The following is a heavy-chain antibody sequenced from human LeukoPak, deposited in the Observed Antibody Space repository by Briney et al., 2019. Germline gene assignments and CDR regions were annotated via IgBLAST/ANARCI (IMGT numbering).Heavy chain of an antibody. CDR1: GFTFSSSA. CDR2: ISGGGGST. J-gene: IGHJ4*02. CDR3: AKDPGDYGDY. V-gene: IGHV3-23*01. Sequence: TGGSLRLSCAASGFTFSSSAMNWVRQAPGKGLECVSAISGGGGSTYYADSVKGRFTISRDNSKNTLYLQMNSLRVEDTAVYYCAKDPGDYGDYWGQGTLVTVSS.